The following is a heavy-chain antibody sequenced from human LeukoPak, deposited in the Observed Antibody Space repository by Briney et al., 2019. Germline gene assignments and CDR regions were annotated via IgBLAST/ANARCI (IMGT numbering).Heavy chain of an antibody. CDR1: GGSVSSYS. Sequence: SETLSLTCTVSGGSVSSYSWSWIRRPPGRGLEWIAYLSHSGSSDSNPSLTSRVTTLVDTSKNQFSLKLSSVTAADTAVYYCARDRHSTGPFDYWGQGTLVTVSS. V-gene: IGHV4-59*02. J-gene: IGHJ4*02. CDR2: LSHSGSS. D-gene: IGHD5-18*01. CDR3: ARDRHSTGPFDY.